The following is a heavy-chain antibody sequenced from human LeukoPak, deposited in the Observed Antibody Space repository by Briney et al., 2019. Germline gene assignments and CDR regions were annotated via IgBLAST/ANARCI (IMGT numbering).Heavy chain of an antibody. CDR2: ISWNSDTI. CDR3: AKVPPSGSYCPTN. CDR1: GFTFDDYA. D-gene: IGHD3-10*01. V-gene: IGHV3-9*01. J-gene: IGHJ4*02. Sequence: GGSLRLSCAVSGFTFDDYAMHWVRLVPGKGLEWVSGISWNSDTIGYGDSVKGRFTISRDNAKNSLYLQMNSLRAEDTAVYFCAKVPPSGSYCPTNWGQGTLVAVSS.